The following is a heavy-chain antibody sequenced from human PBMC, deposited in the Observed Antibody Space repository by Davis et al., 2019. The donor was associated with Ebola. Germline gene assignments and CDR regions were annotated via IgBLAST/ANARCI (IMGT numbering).Heavy chain of an antibody. Sequence: GESLKISCAASGFTFSSYGMHWVRQAPGKGLEWVAVISYDGSNKYYADSVKGRLTISRDNYKNTLYLQMNSLRAEDTAVYYCASEDTSMAYFEYWGQGTLVTVSS. J-gene: IGHJ4*02. CDR3: ASEDTSMAYFEY. CDR2: ISYDGSNK. V-gene: IGHV3-30*03. CDR1: GFTFSSYG. D-gene: IGHD5-18*01.